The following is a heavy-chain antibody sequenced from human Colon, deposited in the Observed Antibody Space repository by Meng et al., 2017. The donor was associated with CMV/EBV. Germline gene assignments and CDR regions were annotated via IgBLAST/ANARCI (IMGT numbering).Heavy chain of an antibody. D-gene: IGHD4-23*01. CDR1: GFPFTSYS. J-gene: IGHJ5*02. V-gene: IGHV1-18*04. CDR2: ISAYNGNT. CDR3: ARLNGGNSGDWFDP. Sequence: ASVKVSCKASGFPFTSYSFTWVRQAPGRGLEWLGWISAYNGNTNYAQIVQGRVTITTDPSTTTAYMELRNLRSDDTAVYYCARLNGGNSGDWFDPWGQGTLVTVSS.